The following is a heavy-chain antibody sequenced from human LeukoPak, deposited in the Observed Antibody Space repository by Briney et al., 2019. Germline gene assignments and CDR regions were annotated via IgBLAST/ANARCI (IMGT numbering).Heavy chain of an antibody. CDR3: ARENPSGYYNRPIDY. CDR2: INHSGST. CDR1: GGSFSGYY. Sequence: SETLSLTCAVYGGSFSGYYWSWIRQPPGKGLEWIGEINHSGSTNYNPSLKNRVTMSVDTSKNQFSLKLSSVTAADTAIYYCARENPSGYYNRPIDYWGQGTLVTVSS. D-gene: IGHD3-22*01. J-gene: IGHJ4*02. V-gene: IGHV4-34*01.